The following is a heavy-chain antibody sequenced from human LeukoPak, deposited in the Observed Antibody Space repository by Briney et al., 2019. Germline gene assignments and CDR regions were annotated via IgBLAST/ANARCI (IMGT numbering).Heavy chain of an antibody. Sequence: ASVKVSCKASGYTFTGYYMHWVRQAPGQGLEWMGWINPNSGGTNYAQKFQGRVTMTRDTSISTAYMELSRLRSHHTAVYYCARDRGTMVRGVIITYWGQGTLVTVSS. CDR3: ARDRGTMVRGVIITY. CDR1: GYTFTGYY. D-gene: IGHD3-10*01. CDR2: INPNSGGT. V-gene: IGHV1-2*02. J-gene: IGHJ4*02.